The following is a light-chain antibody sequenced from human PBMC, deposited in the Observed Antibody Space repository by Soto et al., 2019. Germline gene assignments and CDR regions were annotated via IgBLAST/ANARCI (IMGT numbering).Light chain of an antibody. V-gene: IGKV3-11*01. J-gene: IGKJ5*01. CDR3: QQRSNWLAIT. Sequence: EIVLAQSPATLSLSPGERATLSCSASQSVSIYLAWYQQKPGQAPRLLIYDASNRATGIPARFSGSGSGTDFTLTISSLEPEDFAVYYCQQRSNWLAITFGQGTRLEIK. CDR2: DAS. CDR1: QSVSIY.